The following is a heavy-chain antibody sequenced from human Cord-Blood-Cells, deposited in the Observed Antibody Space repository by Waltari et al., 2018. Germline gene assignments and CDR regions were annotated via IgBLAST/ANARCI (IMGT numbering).Heavy chain of an antibody. Sequence: SGAEVKKPGASVKVSCKASGYTFTSYYMHWVRQAPGQGLEWMGIINPSGGSTSYAQKFQGRVTMTRDTSTSTVYMELSSLRSEDTAVYYCARDPGIAAAGYYFDYWGQGTLVTVSS. J-gene: IGHJ4*02. CDR3: ARDPGIAAAGYYFDY. CDR2: INPSGGST. CDR1: GYTFTSYY. V-gene: IGHV1-46*03. D-gene: IGHD6-13*01.